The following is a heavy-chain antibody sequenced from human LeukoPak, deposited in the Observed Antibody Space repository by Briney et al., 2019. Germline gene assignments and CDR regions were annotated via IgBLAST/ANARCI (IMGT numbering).Heavy chain of an antibody. D-gene: IGHD3-22*01. CDR1: GFSFSNYA. Sequence: PGGSLRLSCVPSGFSFSNYAMSWVRQAPGKGLEWVSSISGSGGSTHYVDSVKGRFTISRDKTKNTLYLQMNSLRAEDTAVCYCAKSSYYDASGYYREYYFDSWGQGTLVTVSS. V-gene: IGHV3-23*01. CDR2: ISGSGGST. J-gene: IGHJ4*02. CDR3: AKSSYYDASGYYREYYFDS.